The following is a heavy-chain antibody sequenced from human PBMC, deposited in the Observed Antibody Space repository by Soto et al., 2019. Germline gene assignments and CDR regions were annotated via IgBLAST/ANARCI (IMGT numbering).Heavy chain of an antibody. CDR1: GDSISSSTYY. V-gene: IGHV4-39*01. CDR3: ARHGLVQFLEYAPYTHDVLDV. J-gene: IGHJ3*01. D-gene: IGHD3-3*01. CDR2: IYYSGRT. Sequence: KTSETLSLTCSVSGDSISSSTYYWGWIRQPPGKGLEWIGSIYYSGRTYYNPSLESRVAVSVDTSMNQYSLTVSSVTAADTAVYYCARHGLVQFLEYAPYTHDVLDVWGQGTMVTVSS.